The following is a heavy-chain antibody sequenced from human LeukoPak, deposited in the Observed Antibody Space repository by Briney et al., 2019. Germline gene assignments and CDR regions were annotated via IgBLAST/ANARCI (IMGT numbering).Heavy chain of an antibody. CDR1: VFTFNNYG. CDR3: AKGPLRGTAAAIDY. D-gene: IGHD2-2*01. V-gene: IGHV3-30*18. Sequence: ALRLSCAASVFTFNNYGMHWVRQAPGKGLEWVAVISYDGRNKHYPDSVKGRFTISRDISTDTLWLQMDSLRTEDTAVYYCAKGPLRGTAAAIDYWGQGTLVTVSS. J-gene: IGHJ4*02. CDR2: ISYDGRNK.